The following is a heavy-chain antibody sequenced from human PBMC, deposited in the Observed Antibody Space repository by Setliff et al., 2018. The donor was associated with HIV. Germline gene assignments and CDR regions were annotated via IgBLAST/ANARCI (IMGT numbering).Heavy chain of an antibody. D-gene: IGHD1-26*01. CDR3: AASGSIYGGAYDI. J-gene: IGHJ3*02. V-gene: IGHV3-74*01. CDR2: INSDESST. CDR1: GFTFSSYW. Sequence: GGSLRLSWAASGFTFSSYWMHWVRQVPGKGPVWVSRINSDESSTSYLDSVNGRFTISRDNSKNTLYLQMNNLRAEDTAVYFCAASGSIYGGAYDIWGQGTMVTVSS.